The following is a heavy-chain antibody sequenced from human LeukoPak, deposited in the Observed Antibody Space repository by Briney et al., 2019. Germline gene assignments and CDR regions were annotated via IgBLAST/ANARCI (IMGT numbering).Heavy chain of an antibody. CDR2: IRYDGSNK. D-gene: IGHD1-26*01. CDR3: AKDQSPPKWELLSYFDY. CDR1: GFTFSSYG. V-gene: IGHV3-30*02. Sequence: GGSLRLSCAASGFTFSSYGMHWVRQAPGKGLEWVAFIRYDGSNKYYADSVKGRFTISRDNSKNTLYLQMNSLRAEDTAVYYCAKDQSPPKWELLSYFDYWGQGTLVTVSS. J-gene: IGHJ4*02.